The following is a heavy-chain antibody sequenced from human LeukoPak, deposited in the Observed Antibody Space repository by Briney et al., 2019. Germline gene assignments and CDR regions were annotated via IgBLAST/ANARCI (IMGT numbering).Heavy chain of an antibody. D-gene: IGHD3-22*01. CDR3: AIHPSDSSGYFSY. V-gene: IGHV7-4-1*02. CDR2: IDAKTGNP. Sequence: ASVKVSCKASGYTFSSCAINWVRQAPGQGLEYMGWIDAKTGNPTYAQGFTGRFVFSLDTSVSTAYLQISSLKAEDTAVYYCAIHPSDSSGYFSYWGQGALVTVSS. CDR1: GYTFSSCA. J-gene: IGHJ4*02.